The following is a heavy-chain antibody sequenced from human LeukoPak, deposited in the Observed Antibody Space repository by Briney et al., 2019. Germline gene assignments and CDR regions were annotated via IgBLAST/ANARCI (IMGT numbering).Heavy chain of an antibody. CDR2: INPNSGGT. D-gene: IGHD5-18*01. CDR1: GYTFTGHY. CDR3: AVGIRLWFSINWFDP. V-gene: IGHV1-2*02. Sequence: ASVKVSCKASGYTFTGHYMHWVRQAPGQGLEWMGWINPNSGGTNYAQKFQGRVTMTRDTSISTAYMELSRLRSDDTAVYYCAVGIRLWFSINWFDPWGQGTLVTVSS. J-gene: IGHJ5*02.